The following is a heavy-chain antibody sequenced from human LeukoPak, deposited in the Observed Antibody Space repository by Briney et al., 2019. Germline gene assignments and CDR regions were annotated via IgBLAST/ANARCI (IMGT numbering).Heavy chain of an antibody. CDR3: AKGVTTGKSVASLDY. J-gene: IGHJ4*02. Sequence: GGSLRLSCADSGFTFSSYAMSWVRQAPGKGLEWVSAISGSGGSTYYADSVKGRFTISRDNSKNTLYLQMNSLRAEDTAVYYCAKGVTTGKSVASLDYWGQGTLVTVSS. D-gene: IGHD1-1*01. CDR1: GFTFSSYA. V-gene: IGHV3-23*01. CDR2: ISGSGGST.